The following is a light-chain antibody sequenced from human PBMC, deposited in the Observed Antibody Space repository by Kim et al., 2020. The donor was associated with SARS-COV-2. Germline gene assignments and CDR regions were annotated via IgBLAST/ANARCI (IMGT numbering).Light chain of an antibody. Sequence: QTATHTCTGNSNIVGTQGAAWLQQHQGHPPKLLSYRNNNRPSGISERFSASRAGNTASLTITGLQPEDEADYYCSALDSSLSAYVFGTGTKVTVL. CDR3: SALDSSLSAYV. J-gene: IGLJ1*01. V-gene: IGLV10-54*02. CDR2: RNN. CDR1: SNIVGTQG.